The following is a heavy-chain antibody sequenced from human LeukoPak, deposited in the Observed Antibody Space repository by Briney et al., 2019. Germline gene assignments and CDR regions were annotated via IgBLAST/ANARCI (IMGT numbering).Heavy chain of an antibody. J-gene: IGHJ5*02. D-gene: IGHD3-3*01. CDR2: IGGSGVAT. Sequence: GGSLRLSCAASGCTFNIYGMNWVRQAPGKGLEWVAYIGGSGVATYYTDFVRGRFTISRDNARNSLYLQMNSLRDEDTAIYYCARGGQSADNWFDPWGQGILVTVSS. V-gene: IGHV3-48*02. CDR1: GCTFNIYG. CDR3: ARGGQSADNWFDP.